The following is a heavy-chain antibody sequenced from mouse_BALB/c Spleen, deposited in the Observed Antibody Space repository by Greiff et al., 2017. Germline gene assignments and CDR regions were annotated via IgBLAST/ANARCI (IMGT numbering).Heavy chain of an antibody. D-gene: IGHD1-1*01. J-gene: IGHJ4*01. V-gene: IGHV5-6*02. CDR2: ISSGGSYT. CDR1: GFTFSSYG. CDR3: ARQTCTTVVPYAMDD. Sequence: DGMLVESGGDLVKPGGSLKLSCAASGFTFSSYGMSWVRQTPDKRLEWVATISSGGSYTYYPDSVKGRFTISRDNAKNTLYLQMSSLKSEDTAMYYCARQTCTTVVPYAMDDGGQGTTVTVSS.